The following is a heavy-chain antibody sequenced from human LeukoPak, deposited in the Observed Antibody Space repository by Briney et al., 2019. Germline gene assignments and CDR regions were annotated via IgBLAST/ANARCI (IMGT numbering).Heavy chain of an antibody. CDR3: ARDSTDGVIPRELHPPFDY. J-gene: IGHJ4*02. Sequence: GGSPRLSCAASGFTFSSYAMHWVRQAPGKGLEWVAVISYDGSSKYSADSVKGRFTISRDHSKNTLYLQMNSLRAEDAAVYYCARDSTDGVIPRELHPPFDYWGQGALVTVSS. D-gene: IGHD1-26*01. CDR2: ISYDGSSK. CDR1: GFTFSSYA. V-gene: IGHV3-30-3*01.